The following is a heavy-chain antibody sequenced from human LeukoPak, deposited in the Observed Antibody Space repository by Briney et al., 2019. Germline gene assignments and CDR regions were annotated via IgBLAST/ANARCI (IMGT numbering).Heavy chain of an antibody. J-gene: IGHJ6*03. CDR1: GFTFSSYA. CDR3: ARDRCSEWPYYYYYMDV. Sequence: GGSLRLSCAASGFTFSSYAMHWVRQAPGKGLEYVSAISSNGGSTYYANSVKGRFTISRDNAKNSLYLQMNSLRAEDTAVYYCARDRCSEWPYYYYYMDVWGKGTTVTISS. V-gene: IGHV3-64*01. D-gene: IGHD2-15*01. CDR2: ISSNGGST.